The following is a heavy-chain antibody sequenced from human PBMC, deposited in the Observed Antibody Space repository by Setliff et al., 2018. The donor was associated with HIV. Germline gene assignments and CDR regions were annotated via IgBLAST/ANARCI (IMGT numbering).Heavy chain of an antibody. D-gene: IGHD6-13*01. CDR3: ARDLAAAGRNYMDV. Sequence: WASVKVSCKASGYTFTGYYMHWVRQAPGQGLEWMGWINPNSGGTNFAQKFQGRVTMTRNTSISTAYMELSRLTSDDTAVYYCARDLAAAGRNYMDVWGKGTTVTVSS. CDR2: INPNSGGT. J-gene: IGHJ6*03. V-gene: IGHV1-2*02. CDR1: GYTFTGYY.